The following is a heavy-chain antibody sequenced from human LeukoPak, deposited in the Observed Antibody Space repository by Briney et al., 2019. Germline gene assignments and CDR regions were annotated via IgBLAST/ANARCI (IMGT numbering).Heavy chain of an antibody. J-gene: IGHJ4*02. Sequence: NPGGSLRLSCAASGFTFSDYYMSWIRQAPGKGLEWVSYISSSGSIIYYADSVKGRFTISRDNAKNSLYLQMNSLRAEDTAVYYCARDVGGHEVEMATSDAGWGQGTLVTVSS. V-gene: IGHV3-11*04. CDR1: GFTFSDYY. CDR3: ARDVGGHEVEMATSDAG. D-gene: IGHD5-24*01. CDR2: ISSSGSII.